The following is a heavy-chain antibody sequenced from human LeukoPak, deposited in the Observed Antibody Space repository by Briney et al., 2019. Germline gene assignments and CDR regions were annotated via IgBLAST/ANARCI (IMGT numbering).Heavy chain of an antibody. D-gene: IGHD6-19*01. V-gene: IGHV1-2*02. CDR2: INPNSGGT. Sequence: ASVKVSRKASGYTFTGYYMHWVRQAPGQGLECMGWINPNSGGTNYAQKFQGRVTMTRDTSISTAYMELSRLRSDDTAVYYCAAISSGWSEYYFDYWGQGTLVTVSS. J-gene: IGHJ4*02. CDR3: AAISSGWSEYYFDY. CDR1: GYTFTGYY.